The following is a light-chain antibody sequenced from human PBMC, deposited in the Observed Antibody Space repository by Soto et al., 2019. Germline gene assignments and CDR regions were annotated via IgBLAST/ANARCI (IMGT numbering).Light chain of an antibody. CDR2: GAS. Sequence: EIVLTRSAAALSLSPGERAALSCGASQSVSSNYVAWYQQKPGQAPRLLIYGASSRATGIPDRFSGSGSGTDFTLTISRLEPEDFAVYYCQQYGTSLWAFGQGTKVDIK. CDR3: QQYGTSLWA. J-gene: IGKJ1*01. CDR1: QSVSSNY. V-gene: IGKV3-20*01.